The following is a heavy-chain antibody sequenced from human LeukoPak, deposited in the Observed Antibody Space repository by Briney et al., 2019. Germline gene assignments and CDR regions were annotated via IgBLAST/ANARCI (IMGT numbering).Heavy chain of an antibody. Sequence: PSQTLSLTCTVSGGSISSGSYYWSWIRQPAGKGVEWIGRIYTSGSTNYNPSLKSRVTISEDTSKNQFSLKLSSVTAADTAVYYCARGEYYDFLSGYLVPDGWRKGTTVTVSS. D-gene: IGHD3-3*01. J-gene: IGHJ6*04. CDR1: GGSISSGSYY. CDR3: ARGEYYDFLSGYLVPDG. CDR2: IYTSGST. V-gene: IGHV4-61*02.